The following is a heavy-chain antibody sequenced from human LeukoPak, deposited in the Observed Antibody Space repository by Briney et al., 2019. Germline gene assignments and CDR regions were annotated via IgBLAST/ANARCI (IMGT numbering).Heavy chain of an antibody. D-gene: IGHD1-1*01. CDR1: GGTFGSHT. Sequence: SVKVSCKASGGTFGSHTFNWVRQAPGQGLEWMGGITPIYGTRDYAQSFQGRVTISADESTSTAYIELSSLRPDDTAVYYCAREANFYYYMDVWGKGTTVTVSS. CDR2: ITPIYGTR. V-gene: IGHV1-69*13. J-gene: IGHJ6*03. CDR3: AREANFYYYMDV.